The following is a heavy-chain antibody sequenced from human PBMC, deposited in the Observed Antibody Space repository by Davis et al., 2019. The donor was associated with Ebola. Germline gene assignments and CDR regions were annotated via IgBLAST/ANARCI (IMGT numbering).Heavy chain of an antibody. CDR2: IDPSDSYT. D-gene: IGHD4-17*01. CDR1: GNSFTSYW. CDR3: ARGVHGDYDEGAFDI. J-gene: IGHJ3*02. V-gene: IGHV5-10-1*01. Sequence: GGSLRLSCKGSGNSFTSYWISWVRQMPGKGLEWMGRIDPSDSYTNYSPSFQGHVTISADKSISTAYLQWSSLKASDTAMYYCARGVHGDYDEGAFDIWGQGTMVTVSS.